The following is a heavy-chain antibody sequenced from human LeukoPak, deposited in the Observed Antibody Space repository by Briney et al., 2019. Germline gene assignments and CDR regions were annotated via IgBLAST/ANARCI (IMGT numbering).Heavy chain of an antibody. CDR2: ISYDGSNK. CDR3: AKETLTYYYYGMDV. CDR1: GFTFSSYG. J-gene: IGHJ6*02. V-gene: IGHV3-30*18. Sequence: GRSLRLSCAASGFTFSSYGMHWVRQAPGKGLEWVAVISYDGSNKYYADSVKGRFTISRDNSKNTLYLQMNSLRAEDTAVYYCAKETLTYYYYGMDVWGQGTTVTVSS. D-gene: IGHD4/OR15-4a*01.